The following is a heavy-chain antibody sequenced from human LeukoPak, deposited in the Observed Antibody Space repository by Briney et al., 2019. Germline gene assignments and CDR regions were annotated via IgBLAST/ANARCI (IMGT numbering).Heavy chain of an antibody. CDR3: AGITIFGVVLY. D-gene: IGHD3-3*01. Sequence: PSETLSLTCTVSGGSIRSSSNYWGRIRQPPGKGLEWIGRIYYSGSNYYNPSLKSRVTMSVDTSKNQFSLKLSSVIAVDTAVYYCAGITIFGVVLYWGQGTLVTVSS. J-gene: IGHJ4*02. CDR1: GGSIRSSSNY. CDR2: IYYSGSN. V-gene: IGHV4-39*01.